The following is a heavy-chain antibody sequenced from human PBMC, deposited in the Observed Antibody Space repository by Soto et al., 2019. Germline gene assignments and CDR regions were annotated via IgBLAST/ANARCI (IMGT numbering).Heavy chain of an antibody. J-gene: IGHJ5*02. CDR1: GFTFSSYA. CDR3: VKNREVLLWFDP. V-gene: IGHV3-64D*06. Sequence: GGSLRLSCSASGFTFSSYAMHWVRQAPGKGLEYVSAISSNGGSTYYADPVKGRFTISRDNSKNTLYLQMSSLRAEDTAVHYCVKNREVLLWFDPWGQGTLVTVSS. D-gene: IGHD3-10*01. CDR2: ISSNGGST.